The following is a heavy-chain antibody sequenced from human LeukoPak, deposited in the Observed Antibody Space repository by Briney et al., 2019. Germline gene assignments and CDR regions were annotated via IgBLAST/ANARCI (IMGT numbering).Heavy chain of an antibody. CDR2: ISYDGSNK. CDR1: GFTFSSYG. D-gene: IGHD6-6*01. J-gene: IGHJ4*02. CDR3: AKDESMDY. Sequence: PGGSLRLSCAASGFTFSSYGMHWVRQAPGKGLEWVAVISYDGSNKYYADSVKGRFTISRDNSKNTLYLQMNSLRAEDTAVYYCAKDESMDYWGQGTLVTVPS. V-gene: IGHV3-30*18.